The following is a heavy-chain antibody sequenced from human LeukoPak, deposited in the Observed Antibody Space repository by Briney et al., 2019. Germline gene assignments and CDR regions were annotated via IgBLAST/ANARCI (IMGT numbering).Heavy chain of an antibody. V-gene: IGHV4-59*01. Sequence: SETLSLTCTVSGGSISSYYWSWIRQPPGKGLEWIGYIYNSGSTNYNPSLKSRITISVDTSKNQFSLKLSSVTAADTAVYYCARGNILTGYYIYWGQGTLVTVSS. CDR3: ARGNILTGYYIY. J-gene: IGHJ4*02. CDR1: GGSISSYY. D-gene: IGHD3-9*01. CDR2: IYNSGST.